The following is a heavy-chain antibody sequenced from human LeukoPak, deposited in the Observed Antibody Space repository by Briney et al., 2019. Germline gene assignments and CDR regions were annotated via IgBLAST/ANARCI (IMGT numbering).Heavy chain of an antibody. D-gene: IGHD3-3*01. Sequence: ASVKVSCKASGYTFTSYYMHWVRQAPGQGLEWMGIINPSGGSTSYAQKFQGRVTMTRDMSTSTVYMELSSLRSEDTAVYYCARDIGSAIFGVVIDAFDIWGQGTMVTVSS. CDR3: ARDIGSAIFGVVIDAFDI. CDR2: INPSGGST. J-gene: IGHJ3*02. V-gene: IGHV1-46*01. CDR1: GYTFTSYY.